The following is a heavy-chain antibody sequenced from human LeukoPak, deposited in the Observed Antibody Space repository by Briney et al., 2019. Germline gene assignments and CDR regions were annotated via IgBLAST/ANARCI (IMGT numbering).Heavy chain of an antibody. J-gene: IGHJ5*02. CDR2: IYTSGST. CDR1: GGSISSYY. Sequence: SETLSLTCTVSGGSISSYYWSWIRQPAGKGLEWIGRIYTSGSTNYNPSLKSRVTMSVDTSKNQFSLKLGSVTAADTAVYYCARDGAYSSGWYKEAWIDPWGQGTLVTVSS. CDR3: ARDGAYSSGWYKEAWIDP. D-gene: IGHD6-19*01. V-gene: IGHV4-4*07.